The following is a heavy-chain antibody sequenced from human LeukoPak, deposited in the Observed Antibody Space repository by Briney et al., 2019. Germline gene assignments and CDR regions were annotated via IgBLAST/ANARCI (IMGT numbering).Heavy chain of an antibody. V-gene: IGHV4-31*03. CDR2: IYYSGST. Sequence: SQTLSLTCTVSGGSISSGGYYWSWIRQHPGKGLEWIGYIYYSGSTYYNPSLKSRVTISVDTSKNQFSVKLSSVTAADTAVYYCARLDYGDWKFDYWGQGTLVTVSS. J-gene: IGHJ4*02. D-gene: IGHD4-17*01. CDR3: ARLDYGDWKFDY. CDR1: GGSISSGGYY.